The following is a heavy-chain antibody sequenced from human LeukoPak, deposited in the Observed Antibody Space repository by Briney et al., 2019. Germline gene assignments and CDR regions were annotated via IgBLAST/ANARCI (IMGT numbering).Heavy chain of an antibody. V-gene: IGHV3-21*01. D-gene: IGHD3-3*01. CDR3: ARSPTIFGVVRLVDYYYMDV. CDR2: ISSSSSYI. Sequence: PGGSLRLSCAASGFTFSSYSMNWVRQAPGKGLEWVSSISSSSSYIYYADSVKGRFTISRDNAKNSLYLQMNSLRAEDTAVYYCARSPTIFGVVRLVDYYYMDVWGKGTTVTVSS. J-gene: IGHJ6*03. CDR1: GFTFSSYS.